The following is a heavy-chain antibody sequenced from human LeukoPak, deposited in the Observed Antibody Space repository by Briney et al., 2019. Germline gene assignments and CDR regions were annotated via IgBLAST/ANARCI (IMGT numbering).Heavy chain of an antibody. CDR3: TSYIAAAGTGGASDI. D-gene: IGHD6-13*01. J-gene: IGHJ3*02. V-gene: IGHV4-34*01. CDR2: IYYSGST. Sequence: SETLSLTCAVYGGSFSGYYWSWIRQPPGKGLEWIGTIYYSGSTYYNPSLKSRVTISVDTSKNQFSLKLSSVTAADTAVYYCTSYIAAAGTGGASDIWGQGTMVTVSS. CDR1: GGSFSGYY.